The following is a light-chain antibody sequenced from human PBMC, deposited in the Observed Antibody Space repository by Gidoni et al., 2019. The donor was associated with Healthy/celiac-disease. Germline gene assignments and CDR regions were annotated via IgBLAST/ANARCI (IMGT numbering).Light chain of an antibody. CDR3: QQRSNPLT. V-gene: IGKV3-11*01. CDR1: QSVSSY. Sequence: DIVLTPSPATPALAPGEIATPSCTASQSVSSYLSWYQQKPGQAPRLLNYDASNRATGIPTRFSGSGSGTDFTLTSSRLDPEDFAVYYCQQRSNPLTFGGGTKVDIK. CDR2: DAS. J-gene: IGKJ4*01.